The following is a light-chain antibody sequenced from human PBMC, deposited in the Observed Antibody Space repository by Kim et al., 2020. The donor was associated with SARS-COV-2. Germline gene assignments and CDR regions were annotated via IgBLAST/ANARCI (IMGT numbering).Light chain of an antibody. Sequence: VSPVQTASITCSGDKLGDKYACCYQQKPGQSPVLVIYQDSKRPSGIPERFSGSNSGNTATLTISGTQAMDEADYYCQAWDSSTVVFGGGTQLTVL. CDR1: KLGDKY. CDR2: QDS. CDR3: QAWDSSTVV. V-gene: IGLV3-1*01. J-gene: IGLJ2*01.